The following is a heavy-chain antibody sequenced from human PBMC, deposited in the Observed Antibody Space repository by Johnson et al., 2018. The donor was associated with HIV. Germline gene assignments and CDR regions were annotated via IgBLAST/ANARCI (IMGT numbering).Heavy chain of an antibody. CDR3: ARDSPTGTTKGYAFDI. V-gene: IGHV3-7*01. D-gene: IGHD1-7*01. CDR2: IKQDGSEK. CDR1: GFTFSYYW. J-gene: IGHJ3*02. Sequence: VQLVESGGGLVKPGGSLRLSCAVSGFTFSYYWMSWVRQAQGKGLEWVANIKQDGSEKYYVDSVKGRFTISRDNAKNSLYLQMNSLRAEDTAVYYCARDSPTGTTKGYAFDIWGQGTMVTVSS.